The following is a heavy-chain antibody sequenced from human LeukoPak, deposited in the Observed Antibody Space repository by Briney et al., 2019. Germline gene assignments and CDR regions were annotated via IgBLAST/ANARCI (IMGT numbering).Heavy chain of an antibody. D-gene: IGHD6-13*01. CDR2: INPSGGST. J-gene: IGHJ5*02. CDR3: AREAAAGSGWFDP. V-gene: IGHV1-46*01. CDR1: GYXFTSYY. Sequence: ATVKVSCKASGYXFTSYYIHWVRQAPGQGLEWMGIINPSGGSTSYAQKFQGRVTMTRDTSTSTVYMELSSLRSEDTAVYYCAREAAAGSGWFDPWGQGTLVTVSS.